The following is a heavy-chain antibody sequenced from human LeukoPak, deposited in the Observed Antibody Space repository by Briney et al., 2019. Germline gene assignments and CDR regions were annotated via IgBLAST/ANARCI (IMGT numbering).Heavy chain of an antibody. D-gene: IGHD3-10*01. Sequence: GGSLRLSCVASGFTFNRFSMNWVRQSPGKGLEWVSYISSNATVIYYADSVKGRFTISRDNARNSLSLQMNSLRDEDTAIYYCARDMSLLWFGDPFDYWGQGTLVTVSS. CDR2: ISSNATVI. J-gene: IGHJ4*02. CDR1: GFTFNRFS. V-gene: IGHV3-48*02. CDR3: ARDMSLLWFGDPFDY.